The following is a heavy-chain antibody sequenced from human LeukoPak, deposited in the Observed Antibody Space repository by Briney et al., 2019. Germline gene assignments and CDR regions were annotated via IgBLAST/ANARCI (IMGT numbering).Heavy chain of an antibody. CDR3: ARAWGEYYDFWSGPIIDY. CDR1: GYSFTSYW. V-gene: IGHV5-51*01. Sequence: PGESLKISCKGSGYSFTSYWIGWVRQMPGKGLEWKGIIYPGDSDTRYSPSFQGQVTISADKSISTAYLQWSSLKASDTAMYYCARAWGEYYDFWSGPIIDYWGQGTLVTVSS. J-gene: IGHJ4*02. CDR2: IYPGDSDT. D-gene: IGHD3-3*01.